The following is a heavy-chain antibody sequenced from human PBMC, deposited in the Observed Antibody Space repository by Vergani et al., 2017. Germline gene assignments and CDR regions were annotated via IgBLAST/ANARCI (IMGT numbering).Heavy chain of an antibody. CDR1: GAPISYWC. Sequence: QVQMQESGPGLVKTSETLSLTCSASGAPISYWCWSWLRQPAGKGLEWIGRLCPSGSTNYKPSLKSRVTMSIDTSKNQFSLKLTSVTAADTAVYYCATGVGPFDIWGQGTLVTVSS. V-gene: IGHV4-4*07. D-gene: IGHD7-27*01. J-gene: IGHJ4*02. CDR2: LCPSGST. CDR3: ATGVGPFDI.